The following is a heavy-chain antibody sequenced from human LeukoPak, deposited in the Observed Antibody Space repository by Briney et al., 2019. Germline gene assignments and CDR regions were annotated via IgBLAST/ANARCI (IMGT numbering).Heavy chain of an antibody. CDR3: ARVLAMIRGAPFDY. V-gene: IGHV7-4-1*02. Sequence: GASVKVSCKVSGYKFTDLSIHWVRQAPGKGLERMGWINTNTGNPTYAQDFTGRFVFSLDTSVSTAYLQISSLKAEDTAVYYCARVLAMIRGAPFDYWGQGTLVTVSS. CDR2: INTNTGNP. CDR1: GYKFTDLS. J-gene: IGHJ4*02. D-gene: IGHD3-10*01.